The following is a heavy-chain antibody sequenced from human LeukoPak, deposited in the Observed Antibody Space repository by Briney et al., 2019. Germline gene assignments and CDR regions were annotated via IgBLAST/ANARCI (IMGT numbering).Heavy chain of an antibody. CDR3: ASPVSLYYYDSSGPPQYFDY. CDR1: GFTFSSYA. CDR2: ISYDGSNK. J-gene: IGHJ4*02. D-gene: IGHD3-22*01. Sequence: GGSLRLSCAASGFTFSSYAMHWVRQAPGKGLEWVAVISYDGSNKYYADSVKGLFTISRDNSKNTLYLQMNSLRAEDTAVYYCASPVSLYYYDSSGPPQYFDYWGQGTLVTVSS. V-gene: IGHV3-30-3*01.